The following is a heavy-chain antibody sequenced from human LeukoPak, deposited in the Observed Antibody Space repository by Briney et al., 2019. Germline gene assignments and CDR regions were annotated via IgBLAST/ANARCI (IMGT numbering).Heavy chain of an antibody. D-gene: IGHD1-26*01. CDR2: IVYSGST. J-gene: IGHJ4*02. V-gene: IGHV4-59*01. CDR1: GGSISNNY. Sequence: PSETLSLTCTVSGGSISNNYWGWIRQPPGKRLEGIGYIVYSGSTHYNPSLKRRLTISVDTSKDQFSHKLNSVTAADTAVYYCARDSALSGSYDYWGPGTLVTVSS. CDR3: ARDSALSGSYDY.